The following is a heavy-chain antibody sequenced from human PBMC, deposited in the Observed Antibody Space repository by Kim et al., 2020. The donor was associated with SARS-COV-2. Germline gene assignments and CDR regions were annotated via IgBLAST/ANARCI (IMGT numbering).Heavy chain of an antibody. D-gene: IGHD4-17*01. CDR1: GFSFSGYD. J-gene: IGHJ2*01. CDR3: VRASRIYGDHAYWYFDL. V-gene: IGHV3-13*01. Sequence: GGSLRLSCAASGFSFSGYDMHWVRQAAGKGLEWVSAIGKAGDTYYPGSVKGRFTISRENAKNSLYLQMNTLRAGDTAVYYCVRASRIYGDHAYWYFDLWGRGTLVTVSS. CDR2: IGKAGDT.